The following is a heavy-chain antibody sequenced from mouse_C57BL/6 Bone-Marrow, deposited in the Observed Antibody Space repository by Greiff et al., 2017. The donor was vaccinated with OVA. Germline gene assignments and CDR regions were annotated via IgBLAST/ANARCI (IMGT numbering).Heavy chain of an antibody. CDR3: ARLDDYDDGYAMDY. J-gene: IGHJ4*01. CDR1: GYTFTSYW. Sequence: QVQLQQPGAELVKPGASVKLSCKASGYTFTSYWMHWVKQRPGQGLEWIGMIHPNSGSTNYNEKFKSKATLTVDKSSSTAYMQLSSLTSEDSAVYDCARLDDYDDGYAMDYWGQGTSVTVSS. CDR2: IHPNSGST. V-gene: IGHV1-64*01. D-gene: IGHD2-4*01.